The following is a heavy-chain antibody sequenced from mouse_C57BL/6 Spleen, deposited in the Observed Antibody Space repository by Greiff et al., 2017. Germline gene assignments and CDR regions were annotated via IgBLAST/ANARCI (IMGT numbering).Heavy chain of an antibody. CDR3: ARVPYYGSVYYYAMDY. V-gene: IGHV5-16*01. CDR1: GFTFSDYY. Sequence: EVKLMESEGGLVQPGSSMKLSCTASGFTFSDYYMAWVRQVPEKGLEWVANINYDGSSTYYLDSLKSRFIISRDNAKNILYLQMSSLKSEDTATYYCARVPYYGSVYYYAMDYWGQGTSVTVSS. CDR2: INYDGSST. D-gene: IGHD1-1*01. J-gene: IGHJ4*01.